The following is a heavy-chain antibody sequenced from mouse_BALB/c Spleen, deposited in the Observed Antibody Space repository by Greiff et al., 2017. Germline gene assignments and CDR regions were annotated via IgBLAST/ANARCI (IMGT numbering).Heavy chain of an antibody. CDR3: AREGYYYAMDY. V-gene: IGHV2-4-1*01. Sequence: QVQLKESGPGLVQPSQSLSITCTVSGFSLTSYGVHWVRQSPGKGLEWLGVIWSGGSTDYNAAFISRLSISKDNSKSQVFFKMNSLQAVDTAIYYCAREGYYYAMDYWGQGTSVTVSS. D-gene: IGHD3-2*02. J-gene: IGHJ4*01. CDR2: IWSGGST. CDR1: GFSLTSYG.